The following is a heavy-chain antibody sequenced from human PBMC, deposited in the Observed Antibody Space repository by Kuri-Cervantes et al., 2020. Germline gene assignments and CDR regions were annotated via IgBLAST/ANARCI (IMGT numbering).Heavy chain of an antibody. D-gene: IGHD3-16*01. CDR3: ARGPWYYPEEGPFDY. CDR1: SGSISTYY. J-gene: IGHJ4*02. V-gene: IGHV4-59*01. CDR2: IVNTGST. Sequence: GSLRLSCSISSGSISTYYWSWIRQPPGKGLEWIGDIVNTGSTNYRPSLKSRVIMSVDTSKNQFSLRLSSVTAADTAVYYCARGPWYYPEEGPFDYWGQGTLVTVSS.